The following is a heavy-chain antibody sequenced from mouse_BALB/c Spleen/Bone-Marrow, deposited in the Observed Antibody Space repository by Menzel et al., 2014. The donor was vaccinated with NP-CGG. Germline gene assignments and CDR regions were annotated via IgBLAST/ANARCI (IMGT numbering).Heavy chain of an antibody. Sequence: VKLQESGPGLVQPSQSLSITCTVSGFSLTNFGVHWVRQSPGKGLEWLGAIWSGGSTDYNAAFISRLSISKDNSKSQVFFKMNSLQANDTAIYYCARADGSYDYWGQGTTLTVSS. D-gene: IGHD2-3*01. CDR3: ARADGSYDY. J-gene: IGHJ2*01. V-gene: IGHV2-2*02. CDR1: GFSLTNFG. CDR2: IWSGGST.